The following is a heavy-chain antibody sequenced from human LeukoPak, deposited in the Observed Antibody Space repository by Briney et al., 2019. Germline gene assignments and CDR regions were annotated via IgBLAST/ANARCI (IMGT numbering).Heavy chain of an antibody. Sequence: SETLSLTCTVSGGSISSSSYYWGWIRQPPGKGLEWIGSIYYSGSTYYNPSLKSRVTISVDTSKNQFSLKLSSVTAADTAVYYCARERRYSGYDPALNTGDYFDYWGQGTLVTVSS. V-gene: IGHV4-39*02. D-gene: IGHD5-12*01. J-gene: IGHJ4*02. CDR2: IYYSGST. CDR3: ARERRYSGYDPALNTGDYFDY. CDR1: GGSISSSSYY.